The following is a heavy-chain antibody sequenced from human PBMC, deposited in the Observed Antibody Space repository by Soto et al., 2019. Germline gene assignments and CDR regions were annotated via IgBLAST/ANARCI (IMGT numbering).Heavy chain of an antibody. CDR1: GGSVTNSSYY. CDR3: VSQRTTVPTQAYFDY. D-gene: IGHD4-17*01. V-gene: IGHV4-39*01. Sequence: PSETLSLTCTVSGGSVTNSSYYWGWIRQSPGKGLEWIGSVYYRGRSYSKSSVKSRVTISVDTSKKRFSLSLNSVTASDTAVYFCVSQRTTVPTQAYFDYWGPGALVNVS. CDR2: VYYRGRS. J-gene: IGHJ4*01.